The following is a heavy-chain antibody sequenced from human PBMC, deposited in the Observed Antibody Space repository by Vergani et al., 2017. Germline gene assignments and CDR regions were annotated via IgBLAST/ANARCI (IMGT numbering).Heavy chain of an antibody. V-gene: IGHV1-2*02. J-gene: IGHJ4*02. CDR2: INPNSGGT. D-gene: IGHD2-2*01. CDR1: GYTFTGYY. Sequence: QVQLVQSGAEVKKPGASVKVSCKASGYTFTGYYMHWVRQAPGQGLEWMGWINPNSGGTNYAQKFQGRVTMTRDTSISTAYMELSRLRSDDTAVYYCARGWARCSSTSCYSTELDYWGQGTLVTVSS. CDR3: ARGWARCSSTSCYSTELDY.